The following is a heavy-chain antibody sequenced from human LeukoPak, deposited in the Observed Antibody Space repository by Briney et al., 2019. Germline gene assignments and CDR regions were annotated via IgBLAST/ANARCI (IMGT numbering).Heavy chain of an antibody. CDR1: GDSISTGSYY. CDR2: IYYSGTT. Sequence: SETLSLTCTVSGDSISTGSYYWGWIRQPPGKGLDWIGNIYYSGTTYYNPSLKSRVTISVDTSKNQFSLKLSSVTAADTAVYYCVRSACSGGSCYSQRGAFDIWGQGTMVIVSS. V-gene: IGHV4-39*07. CDR3: VRSACSGGSCYSQRGAFDI. D-gene: IGHD2-15*01. J-gene: IGHJ3*02.